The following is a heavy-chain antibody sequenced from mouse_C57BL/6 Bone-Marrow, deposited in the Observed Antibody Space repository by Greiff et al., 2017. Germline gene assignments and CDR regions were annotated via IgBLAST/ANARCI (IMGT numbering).Heavy chain of an antibody. J-gene: IGHJ3*01. CDR2: IYPGDGDT. CDR1: GYAFSSYW. V-gene: IGHV1-80*01. Sequence: VKLQQSGAELVKPGASVKISCKASGYAFSSYWMNWVKQRPGKGLEWIGQIYPGDGDTNYNGKFKGKATLTADKSSSTAYMQLSSVTSGDSSVYFCARSDLLQGAYGGQETLVTVSA. CDR3: ARSDLLQGAY. D-gene: IGHD2-1*01.